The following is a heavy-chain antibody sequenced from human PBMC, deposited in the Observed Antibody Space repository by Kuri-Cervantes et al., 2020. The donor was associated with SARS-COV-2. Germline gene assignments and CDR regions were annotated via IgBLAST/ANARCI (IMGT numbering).Heavy chain of an antibody. J-gene: IGHJ4*02. Sequence: SVKVSCKASGGTFSSYAISWVRQAPGQGLEWMGGIIPIFGTANYAQKFQGRVTITTDESTSTVYLELSSLTSEDTAIYYCYCAPKEGFDSWGQGTPVTVSS. V-gene: IGHV1-69*05. CDR2: IIPIFGTA. CDR3: YCAPKEGFDS. D-gene: IGHD2-21*01. CDR1: GGTFSSYA.